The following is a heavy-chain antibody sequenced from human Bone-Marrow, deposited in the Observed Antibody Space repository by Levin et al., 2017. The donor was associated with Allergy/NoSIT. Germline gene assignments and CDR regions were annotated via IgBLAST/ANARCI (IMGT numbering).Heavy chain of an antibody. D-gene: IGHD6-13*01. CDR2: IYYSGDT. V-gene: IGHV4-31*03. J-gene: IGHJ3*02. CDR1: GDAITSVNFY. Sequence: PSETLSLTCTVSGDAITSVNFYWSWIRQHPGKGLEWIGYIYYSGDTYYNPSLRGRITISGDTSKNQFSLRLTSVTAADTAVYYCARAAYSNLWVPAFDIWGQGTLVTVSS. CDR3: ARAAYSNLWVPAFDI.